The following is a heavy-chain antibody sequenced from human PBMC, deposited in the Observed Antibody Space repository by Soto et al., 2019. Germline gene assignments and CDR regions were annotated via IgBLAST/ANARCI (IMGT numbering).Heavy chain of an antibody. CDR1: GFTFNTYG. J-gene: IGHJ2*01. CDR3: ARSPQPTRGIHWYFDL. Sequence: QGQLVESGGGVVQPGRSLGLSCAASGFTFNTYGMHWVRQAPGKGLEWVAAISYDGINKYYVDSVKGRFTISRDNSKNTLYVQMNSLRAEDTALYYCARSPQPTRGIHWYFDLWGRGILVTVSS. CDR2: ISYDGINK. V-gene: IGHV3-30*03. D-gene: IGHD1-26*01.